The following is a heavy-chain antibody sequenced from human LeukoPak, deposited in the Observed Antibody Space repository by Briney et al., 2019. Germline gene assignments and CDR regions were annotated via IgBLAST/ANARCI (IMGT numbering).Heavy chain of an antibody. V-gene: IGHV4-4*07. Sequence: NASETLSLTCTVSGDSISSYYWSWIRQPAGKGLEWIGHISTSGNIDYNPSLKSRVTMSVDTSKNQFSLKLSSVTAADTAVYYCARDPGWFGELFWVGSFDPWGQGTLVTVSS. CDR1: GDSISSYY. D-gene: IGHD3-10*01. CDR3: ARDPGWFGELFWVGSFDP. CDR2: ISTSGNI. J-gene: IGHJ5*02.